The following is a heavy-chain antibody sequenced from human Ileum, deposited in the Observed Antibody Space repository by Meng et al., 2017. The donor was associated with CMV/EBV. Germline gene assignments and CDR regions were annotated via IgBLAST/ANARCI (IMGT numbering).Heavy chain of an antibody. D-gene: IGHD3-3*01. J-gene: IGHJ4*02. V-gene: IGHV4-34*01. CDR2: INHRGNT. CDR3: ARASPQRRFLSY. Sequence: VPLTQWGPGMLKSSETLSLMCAVQGSAFSDYYWTWIRQFPGKGLEWIGEINHRGNTNYNPSLKSRVTISIDTSRNQFSLKLTSVTATDKAVYYCARASPQRRFLSYWGQGTLVTVSS. CDR1: GSAFSDYY.